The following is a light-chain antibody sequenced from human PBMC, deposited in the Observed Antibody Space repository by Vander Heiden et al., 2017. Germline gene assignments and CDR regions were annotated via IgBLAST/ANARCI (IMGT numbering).Light chain of an antibody. CDR2: EVS. CDR3: SSYAGYNIVV. Sequence: QSALTQSPSASGSPGQLVTISCTGTSSDVGGYKFVSWYQQRPGKAPKLMIYEVSKRPSGVPDRFSGSKSGNTASLTVSGLQAEDEADYYCSSYAGYNIVVFGGGTKLTVL. J-gene: IGLJ2*01. V-gene: IGLV2-8*01. CDR1: SSDVGGYKF.